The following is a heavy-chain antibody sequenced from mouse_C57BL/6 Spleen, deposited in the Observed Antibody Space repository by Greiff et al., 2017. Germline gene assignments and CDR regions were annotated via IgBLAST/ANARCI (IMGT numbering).Heavy chain of an antibody. Sequence: EVQLQQSGPELVKPGASVKISCKASGYTFTDYYMNWVKQSHGKSLEWIGDINPNNGGTSYNQKFKGKATLTVDKSSSTAYMELRSLTSEDSAVYYCARGRVITPVVDYWGQGTTLTVSS. CDR1: GYTFTDYY. CDR3: ARGRVITPVVDY. CDR2: INPNNGGT. V-gene: IGHV1-26*01. J-gene: IGHJ2*01. D-gene: IGHD1-1*01.